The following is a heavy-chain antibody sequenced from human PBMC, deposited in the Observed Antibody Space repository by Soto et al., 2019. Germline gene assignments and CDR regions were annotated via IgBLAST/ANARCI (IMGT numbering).Heavy chain of an antibody. Sequence: GASVKVSCKASGVTFSSYAISWVRQAPGQGLEWMGGIIPIFGTANYAQKFQGRVTITADESTSTAYMELSSLRSEDTAVYYCARNSYGYLSYYYYGMDVWGQGTTVTVSS. V-gene: IGHV1-69*13. CDR2: IIPIFGTA. D-gene: IGHD5-18*01. CDR3: ARNSYGYLSYYYYGMDV. CDR1: GVTFSSYA. J-gene: IGHJ6*02.